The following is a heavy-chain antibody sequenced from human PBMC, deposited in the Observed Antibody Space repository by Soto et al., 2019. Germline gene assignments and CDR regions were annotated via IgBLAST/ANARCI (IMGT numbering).Heavy chain of an antibody. V-gene: IGHV3-30*18. CDR2: VSYDGSNK. Sequence: GGSLRLSCAASGFTFSSYGMHWVRQAPGKGLEWVAIVSYDGSNKYYTDSVKGRFTISRDNSRNALYLQMNSLRADDTAVYYCAKALGELSPESYDYWGQGTLVTVSS. CDR3: AKALGELSPESYDY. J-gene: IGHJ4*02. CDR1: GFTFSSYG. D-gene: IGHD3-16*02.